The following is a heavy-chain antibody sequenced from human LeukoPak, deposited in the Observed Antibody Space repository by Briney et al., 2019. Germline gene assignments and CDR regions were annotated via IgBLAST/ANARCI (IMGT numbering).Heavy chain of an antibody. CDR2: ISYDGSSK. Sequence: GRSLRLSCAASGFTFSYYGMHWVRQAPGKGLEWVAVISYDGSSKYYADSVKGRFTISRDNSKNTLSLQMNSLRAEDRAVYYCAKDGLAAAGWFDYWGQGTLVTVSS. CDR1: GFTFSYYG. V-gene: IGHV3-30*18. D-gene: IGHD6-13*01. J-gene: IGHJ4*02. CDR3: AKDGLAAAGWFDY.